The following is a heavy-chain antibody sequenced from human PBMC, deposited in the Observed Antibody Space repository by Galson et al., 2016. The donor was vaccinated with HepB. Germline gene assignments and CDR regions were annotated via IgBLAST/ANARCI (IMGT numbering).Heavy chain of an antibody. CDR1: GFTFGDYG. D-gene: IGHD1-26*01. V-gene: IGHV3-53*01. J-gene: IGHJ4*02. CDR3: ARDSGTPPPRRGPSSGY. CDR2: IYSTGTT. Sequence: SLRLSCAGSGFTFGDYGMSWVRQAPGKVLEWVSLIYSTGTTSYADSMKGRFTISRDSSKNTLYLQMNSLRAEDTAIYYCARDSGTPPPRRGPSSGYWGQGTLVTVSS.